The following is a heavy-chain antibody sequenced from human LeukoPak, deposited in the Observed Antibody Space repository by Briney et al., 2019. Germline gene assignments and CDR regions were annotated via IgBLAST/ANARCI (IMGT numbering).Heavy chain of an antibody. J-gene: IGHJ4*02. V-gene: IGHV3-74*01. CDR2: INGDGSST. D-gene: IGHD3-9*01. Sequence: GGSLRLSCAASGFTFDDYAMHWVRQAPGKELVWVSRINGDGSSTSYADSVKGRFTISRDNGKKELYLQMNSLGAEDTAVYYCAVKGGFNDWDAPFDYWGQGTLVTVSS. CDR3: AVKGGFNDWDAPFDY. CDR1: GFTFDDYA.